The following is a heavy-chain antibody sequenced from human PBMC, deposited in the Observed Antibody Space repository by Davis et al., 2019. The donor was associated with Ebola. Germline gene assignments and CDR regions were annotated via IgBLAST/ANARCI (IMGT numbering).Heavy chain of an antibody. CDR1: GFAFSNYW. CDR2: INNDGTIT. Sequence: GESLKISCEASGFAFSNYWMHWVRQVPGKGLVWVSRINNDGTITSYADSVKGRFTISRDNTKNTLHLRMTTLRDEDTAVYYCARRIAGATGRFDPWGQGTLVTVSS. CDR3: ARRIAGATGRFDP. V-gene: IGHV3-74*01. D-gene: IGHD1-26*01. J-gene: IGHJ5*02.